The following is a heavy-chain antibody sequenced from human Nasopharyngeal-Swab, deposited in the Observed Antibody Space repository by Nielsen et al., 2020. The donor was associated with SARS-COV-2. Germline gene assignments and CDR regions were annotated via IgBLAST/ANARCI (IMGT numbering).Heavy chain of an antibody. CDR2: IDPNTGGT. CDR3: AKGLTTMTTLDWLDP. V-gene: IGHV1-2*06. CDR1: GYTFTGYS. J-gene: IGHJ5*02. D-gene: IGHD4-17*01. Sequence: ASVKVSCKASGYTFTGYSMHWVRQAPGQGLEWMGRIDPNTGGTKYRQNFQGRVTMTRDTSTSTAYMELTGLRSDDTAVYYCAKGLTTMTTLDWLDPWGQGTLVTVSS.